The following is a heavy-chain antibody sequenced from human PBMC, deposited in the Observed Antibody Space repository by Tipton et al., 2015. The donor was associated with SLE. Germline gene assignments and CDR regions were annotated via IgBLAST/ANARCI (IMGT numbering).Heavy chain of an antibody. CDR2: IYSGGSST. Sequence: QLVQSGGGVVQPGRSLRLSCAASGFTFSNYAIHWVRQAPGKGLEWVSVIYSGGSSTYYADSVKGRFTISRDDSKSTLYLQMNSLRVEDTAVYYCAKLYTGTWYPFDCWGQGTLVTVSS. J-gene: IGHJ4*02. CDR1: GFTFSNYA. CDR3: AKLYTGTWYPFDC. V-gene: IGHV3-23*03. D-gene: IGHD2-2*02.